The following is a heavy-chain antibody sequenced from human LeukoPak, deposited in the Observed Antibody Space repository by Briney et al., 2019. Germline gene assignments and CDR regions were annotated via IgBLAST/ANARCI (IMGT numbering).Heavy chain of an antibody. CDR3: TTGITMVRGVIHLIDY. CDR1: GFTFSNAW. CDR2: IKSKTDGGTT. J-gene: IGHJ4*02. D-gene: IGHD3-10*01. V-gene: IGHV3-15*01. Sequence: PGGSLRLSCAASGFTFSNAWMSWVRQAPGKGLEWVGRIKSKTDGGTTDYAAPVKGRFTISRDDSKNTLYLQMNSLRTEDTAVYYCTTGITMVRGVIHLIDYWGQGTLVTVSS.